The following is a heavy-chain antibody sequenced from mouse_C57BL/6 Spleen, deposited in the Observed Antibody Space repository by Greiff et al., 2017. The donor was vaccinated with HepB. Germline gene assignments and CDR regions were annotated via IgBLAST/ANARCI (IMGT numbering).Heavy chain of an antibody. CDR3: ARADGYPFAY. CDR1: GFTFSSYA. J-gene: IGHJ3*01. V-gene: IGHV5-4*01. CDR2: ISDGGSYT. Sequence: EVQGMESGGGLVKPGGSLKLSCAASGFTFSSYAMSWVRQTPEKRLEWVATISDGGSYTYYPDNVKGRFTISRDNAKNNLYLQMSHLKSEDTAMYYCARADGYPFAYWGQGTLVTVSA. D-gene: IGHD2-3*01.